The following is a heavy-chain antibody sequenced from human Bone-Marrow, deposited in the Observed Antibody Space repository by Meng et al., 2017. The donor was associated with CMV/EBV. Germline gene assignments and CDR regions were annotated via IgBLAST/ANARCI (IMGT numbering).Heavy chain of an antibody. CDR3: AGAGGVISPFDY. Sequence: ASVKVSCKAPGYTFTGYYMHWVRQAPGQGLEWMGIINPSGGSKSYAQKFQGRVTMTRDTSTSTVYMELSSLRTEDTAVYYCAGAGGVISPFDYWGQGTLVTVSS. CDR1: GYTFTGYY. CDR2: INPSGGSK. D-gene: IGHD3-10*01. J-gene: IGHJ4*02. V-gene: IGHV1-46*01.